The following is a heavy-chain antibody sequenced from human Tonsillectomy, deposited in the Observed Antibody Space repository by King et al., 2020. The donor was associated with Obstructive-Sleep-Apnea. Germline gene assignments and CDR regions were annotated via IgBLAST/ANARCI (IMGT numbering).Heavy chain of an antibody. CDR1: GFTFTKSA. J-gene: IGHJ1*01. Sequence: QLVESGPEVKKPGTSVTVSCTASGFTFTKSAVQWVRQARGQRLEWIGGIAVGSGDTTYAQQYQERVTITRDISTGTTYMELSSLRSDDTAIYYCASILYDGSWTAPGPWGQGTVLTVS. D-gene: IGHD3/OR15-3a*01. CDR2: IAVGSGDT. V-gene: IGHV1-58*03. CDR3: ASILYDGSWTAPGP.